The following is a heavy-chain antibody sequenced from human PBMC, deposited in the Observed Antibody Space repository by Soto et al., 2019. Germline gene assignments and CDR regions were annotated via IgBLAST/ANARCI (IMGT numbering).Heavy chain of an antibody. CDR1: GFTFNSHV. D-gene: IGHD2-2*01. CDR2: VSVSGDST. V-gene: IGHV3-23*01. J-gene: IGHJ3*02. CDR3: AKVFCSSICHGAFDI. Sequence: EVELLESGGGLVQTGGSLRLSCAASGFTFNSHVMSWGRQAPGKGLEWVSSVSVSGDSTSYVDSVKGRFTISRDNSKNTLSLQMNSLRADDTAVYYCAKVFCSSICHGAFDIWGQGTMVTVSS.